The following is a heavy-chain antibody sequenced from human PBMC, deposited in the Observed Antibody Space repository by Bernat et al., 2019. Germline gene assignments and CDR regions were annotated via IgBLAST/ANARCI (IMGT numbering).Heavy chain of an antibody. Sequence: QVQLVESGGGVVQPGRSLRLSCAASGFTFSSYGMHWVRQAPGKGLGWVAVIWYDGSNKYYADSVKGRFTISRDNSKNTLYLQMNSLRAEDTAVYYCARDHYYDSSGYYSSFEYWGQGALVTVSS. D-gene: IGHD3-22*01. CDR1: GFTFSSYG. V-gene: IGHV3-33*01. CDR2: IWYDGSNK. J-gene: IGHJ4*02. CDR3: ARDHYYDSSGYYSSFEY.